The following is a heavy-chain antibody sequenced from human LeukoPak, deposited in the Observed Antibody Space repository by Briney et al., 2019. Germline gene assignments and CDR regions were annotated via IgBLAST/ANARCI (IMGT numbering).Heavy chain of an antibody. V-gene: IGHV3-23*01. CDR1: RFSFSSYA. CDR3: AKDAYDILTVPAYFDY. J-gene: IGHJ4*02. D-gene: IGHD3-9*01. Sequence: GGSLRLSCAASRFSFSSYAMSWVRQAPGKVLEWVSAISGSGGRTYYADSVKGGFTISRDNSKNTLYLQMNSLRAEATAVYYCAKDAYDILTVPAYFDYWGQGTLVTVSS. CDR2: ISGSGGRT.